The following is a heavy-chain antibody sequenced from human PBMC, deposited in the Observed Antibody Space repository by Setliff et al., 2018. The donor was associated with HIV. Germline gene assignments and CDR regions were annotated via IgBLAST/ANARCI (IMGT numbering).Heavy chain of an antibody. D-gene: IGHD4-4*01. CDR2: IYYSGTT. J-gene: IGHJ3*01. Sequence: TLSLTCSVSGDSIRNSRDYWGWIRQPPGKGLEWIGNIYYSGTTYYSPSLNSRVTISVDRSRNHFSLRLSAVTAADTAVYYCARELDNSDNSDPFDAWGQGTMVTVSS. V-gene: IGHV4-39*02. CDR3: ARELDNSDNSDPFDA. CDR1: GDSIRNSRDY.